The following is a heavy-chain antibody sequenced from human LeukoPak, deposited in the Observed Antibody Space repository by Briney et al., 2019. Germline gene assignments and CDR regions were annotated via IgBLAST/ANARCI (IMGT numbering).Heavy chain of an antibody. CDR2: INAGNGNT. J-gene: IGHJ4*02. D-gene: IGHD3-9*01. Sequence: GASVKVSCKASGYTFTSYAMHWVRQAPGQRLEWMGWINAGNGNTKYSQKFQGRVTITRDTSASTAYMELSSLRSEDTAVYYCARSLLPLRYFDWFRYYFDYWGQGTLVTVSS. V-gene: IGHV1-3*01. CDR3: ARSLLPLRYFDWFRYYFDY. CDR1: GYTFTSYA.